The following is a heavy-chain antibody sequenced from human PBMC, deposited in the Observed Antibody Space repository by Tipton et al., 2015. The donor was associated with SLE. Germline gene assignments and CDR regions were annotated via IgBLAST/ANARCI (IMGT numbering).Heavy chain of an antibody. CDR2: IYPGDSDT. Sequence: VQLVQSGAEVKKPGESLKISCKGSGYSFTNYWIGWVRQMPGKGLEWMGIIYPGDSDTRYSPSFQGQVTISADKSISTAYLQWSSLKASDTAMYYCARHHGYTYGRGYYYGMDVWGHGTTVTVSS. D-gene: IGHD5-18*01. CDR1: GYSFTNYW. V-gene: IGHV5-51*01. CDR3: ARHHGYTYGRGYYYGMDV. J-gene: IGHJ6*02.